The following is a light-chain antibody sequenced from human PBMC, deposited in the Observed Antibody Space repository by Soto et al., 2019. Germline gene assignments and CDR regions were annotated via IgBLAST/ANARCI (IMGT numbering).Light chain of an antibody. CDR1: SSDVGGYNY. V-gene: IGLV2-14*01. Sequence: QSALTQPASVSGSPGQSITISCTGTSSDVGGYNYVSWYQQHPGKAPKLMIYEVSNRPSGVSNRFSGSKSGNTASLTISGLTAEDEADDYCSSYTSSSTLYVFGTGTKLTVL. CDR2: EVS. J-gene: IGLJ1*01. CDR3: SSYTSSSTLYV.